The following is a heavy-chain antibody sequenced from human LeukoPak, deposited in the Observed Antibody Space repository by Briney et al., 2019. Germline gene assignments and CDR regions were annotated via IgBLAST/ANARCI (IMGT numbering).Heavy chain of an antibody. D-gene: IGHD6-13*01. V-gene: IGHV3-7*03. J-gene: IGHJ4*02. CDR1: GFTFSSYW. CDR3: ARDYFGSSWYSFDY. Sequence: GGSLRLSCAASGFTFSSYWMSWVRQAPGKGLEWVVNIKQDGSEKYYVDSVKGRFTISRDNAKNSLYLQMNSLRAEDTAVYYCARDYFGSSWYSFDYWGQGTLVTVSS. CDR2: IKQDGSEK.